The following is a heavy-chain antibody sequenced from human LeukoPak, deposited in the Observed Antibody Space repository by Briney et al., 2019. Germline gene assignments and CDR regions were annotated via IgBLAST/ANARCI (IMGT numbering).Heavy chain of an antibody. J-gene: IGHJ4*02. CDR3: ASYYDSSGYYTGDY. CDR1: GFTFSSYW. Sequence: GGSLRLSCAASGFTFSSYWMSWVRQAPGKGLEWVANIKQDGSEKYYVDSVKGRFTISRDNAKNSLYLQMNSLRAEDTAVYYCASYYDSSGYYTGDYWGQGTLVTVSS. D-gene: IGHD3-22*01. V-gene: IGHV3-7*01. CDR2: IKQDGSEK.